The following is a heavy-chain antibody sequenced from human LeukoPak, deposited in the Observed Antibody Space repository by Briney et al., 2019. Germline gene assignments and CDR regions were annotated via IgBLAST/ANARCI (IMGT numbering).Heavy chain of an antibody. D-gene: IGHD6-6*01. CDR3: ARGPWQLAAYSWFDP. CDR2: INPSGGST. CDR1: GGTFSSYA. V-gene: IGHV1-46*01. Sequence: ASVKVSCKASGGTFSSYAISWVRQAPGQGLEWMGIINPSGGSTSYAQKFQGRVTMTRDTSTSTVYMELSSLRSDDTAVYYCARGPWQLAAYSWFDPWGQGTLVTVSS. J-gene: IGHJ5*02.